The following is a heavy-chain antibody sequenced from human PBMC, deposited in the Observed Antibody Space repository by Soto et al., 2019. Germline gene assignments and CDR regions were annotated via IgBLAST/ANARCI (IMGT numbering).Heavy chain of an antibody. CDR1: GGSVSSGSYY. CDR3: ARVAEQLVSYYYYGMDV. J-gene: IGHJ6*02. D-gene: IGHD6-6*01. CDR2: IYYSGST. Sequence: SETLSLTCTVSGGSVSSGSYYWSWIRQPPGKGLEWIGYIYYSGSTNYNPSLKSRVTISVDTSKNQFSLKLSSVTAADTAVYYCARVAEQLVSYYYYGMDVWGQGTTVTVS. V-gene: IGHV4-61*01.